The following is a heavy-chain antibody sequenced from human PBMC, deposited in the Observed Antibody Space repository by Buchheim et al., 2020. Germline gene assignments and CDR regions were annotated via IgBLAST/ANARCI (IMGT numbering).Heavy chain of an antibody. CDR2: IKQDGSEK. J-gene: IGHJ5*02. CDR3: TKVGGYGWFDP. D-gene: IGHD3-16*01. V-gene: IGHV3-7*03. CDR1: GFTFSSYW. Sequence: EVQLVESGGGLVQPGGSLRLSCAASGFTFSSYWMGWVRQAPGKGLEWMANIKQDGSEKYYVDSVRGRFTISRDNAKNSLDLQMNSLRAEDTAIYYCTKVGGYGWFDPWGQGTL.